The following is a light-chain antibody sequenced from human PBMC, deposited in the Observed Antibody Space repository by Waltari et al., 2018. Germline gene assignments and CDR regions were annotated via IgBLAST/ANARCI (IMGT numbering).Light chain of an antibody. CDR1: RGLNVVTYR. CDR2: YKSDTDK. CDR3: MIWNGSAAV. J-gene: IGLJ7*01. Sequence: QAVLTQPTSLSSPPGSSASLTCTTLRGLNVVTYRIYWYQHQPGSPSQYLLRYKSDTDKQKGSGGPSRFSGSKDVSANAGILRVSGLESEDEADYYCMIWNGSAAVFGGGTQLTVL. V-gene: IGLV5-45*01.